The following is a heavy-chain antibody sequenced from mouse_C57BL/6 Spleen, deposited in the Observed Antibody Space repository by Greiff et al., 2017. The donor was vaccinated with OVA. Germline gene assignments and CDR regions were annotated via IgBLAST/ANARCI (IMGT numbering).Heavy chain of an antibody. CDR2: LDPSDSYT. CDR1: GYTFTSYW. J-gene: IGHJ2*01. V-gene: IGHV1-69*01. Sequence: VQLQQPGAELVMPGASVKLSCKASGYTFTSYWLHWVKQRPGQGLEWIGELDPSDSYTNYNQKFQGKSTLTVDKSSSKAYMQLSSLTSEDSAVYYCARTGGSGYPYYFDYWGQGTTLTVSA. CDR3: ARTGGSGYPYYFDY. D-gene: IGHD3-2*02.